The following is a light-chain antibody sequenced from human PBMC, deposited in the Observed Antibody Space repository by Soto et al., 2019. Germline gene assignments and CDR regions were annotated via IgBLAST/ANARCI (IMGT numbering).Light chain of an antibody. CDR3: QQYGGSPRT. CDR1: QTISSF. CDR2: GAS. J-gene: IGKJ1*01. Sequence: EIVLTQSPGTLSLSPGEGATLSCRASQTISSFLAWYQQKRGQAPRLLIHGASNRATGIPDRFSGSGSGTDFTLTITRLEPEDFAVYYCQQYGGSPRTFGQGPRWKSN. V-gene: IGKV3-20*01.